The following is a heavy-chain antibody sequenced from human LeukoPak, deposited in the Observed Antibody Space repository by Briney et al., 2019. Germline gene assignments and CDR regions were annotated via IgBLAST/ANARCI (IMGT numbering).Heavy chain of an antibody. CDR2: NSGSGDST. V-gene: IGHV3-23*01. D-gene: IGHD6-19*01. J-gene: IGHJ3*02. CDR3: AKPCRSGLSPFDAFDI. Sequence: PGGSLRLSCAASGFTFSSYAMSWVRQAPGKGLEWVSANSGSGDSTYYADSVKGRFTISRDNSKNTLYLQMNSLRAEDTAVYYCAKPCRSGLSPFDAFDIWDQGTMVTVSS. CDR1: GFTFSSYA.